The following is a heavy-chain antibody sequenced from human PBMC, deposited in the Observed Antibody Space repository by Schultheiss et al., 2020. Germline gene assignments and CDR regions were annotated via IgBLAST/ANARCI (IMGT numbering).Heavy chain of an antibody. D-gene: IGHD1-26*01. CDR2: IYSGGST. CDR1: GFTVSNNY. Sequence: GGSLRLSCAASGFTVSNNYMTWVRQAPGKGLEWVSVIYSGGSTYYADSVKGRFTISRDNAKNSLYLQMNSLRPEDTAVYYCAREGASAASALRMGGFAWGQGTLVTVSS. J-gene: IGHJ5*02. CDR3: AREGASAASALRMGGFA. V-gene: IGHV3-53*01.